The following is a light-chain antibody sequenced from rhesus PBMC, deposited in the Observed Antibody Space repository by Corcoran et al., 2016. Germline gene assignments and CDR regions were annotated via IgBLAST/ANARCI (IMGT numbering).Light chain of an antibody. CDR3: QQRNSYPPT. CDR1: QGISNA. CDR2: AAS. J-gene: IGKJ4*01. V-gene: IGKV1-33*01. Sequence: DIQMTQSPSSLSASVGDKVTITCRASQGISNALAWYQQKPGKATKLLIYAASTLQSGAPSRFSGSGSGTDFTLNISSLQPEDFAVDYCQQRNSYPPTFGGGTKVEIK.